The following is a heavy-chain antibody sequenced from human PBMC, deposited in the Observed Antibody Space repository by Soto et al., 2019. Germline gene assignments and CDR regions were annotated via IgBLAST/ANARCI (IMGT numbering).Heavy chain of an antibody. D-gene: IGHD3-3*01. Sequence: DVQLVESGGTLVQPGRSLRLSCAASGFSFDDHAMHWARQTPEKGLEWVAGISWNSGNADYADSVKGRFTISRDNGKNSLFLEMNGLRAEDTALYYCVRAQMGDLWSGGDFDSWGQGTLVAVSS. CDR1: GFSFDDHA. CDR3: VRAQMGDLWSGGDFDS. CDR2: ISWNSGNA. J-gene: IGHJ4*02. V-gene: IGHV3-9*01.